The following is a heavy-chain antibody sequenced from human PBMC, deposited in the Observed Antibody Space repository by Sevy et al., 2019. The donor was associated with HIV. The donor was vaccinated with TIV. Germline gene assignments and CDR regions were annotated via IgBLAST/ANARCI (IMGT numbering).Heavy chain of an antibody. CDR3: AKPTSYVYGSSSDPLPSSRNDY. CDR2: ISGSGGRT. D-gene: IGHD3-10*01. V-gene: IGHV3-23*01. J-gene: IGHJ4*02. Sequence: GGSLRLSCAASGFTFTSYAMSWVRQAPGKGLEWVSAISGSGGRTYYADSVKGRFTNSRDNSKNTVNLQMNSLRAEDTAVYYCAKPTSYVYGSSSDPLPSSRNDYWGQGTLVTVSS. CDR1: GFTFTSYA.